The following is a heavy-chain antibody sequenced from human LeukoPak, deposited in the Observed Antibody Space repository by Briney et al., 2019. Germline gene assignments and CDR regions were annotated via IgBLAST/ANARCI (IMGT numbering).Heavy chain of an antibody. V-gene: IGHV3-30*18. D-gene: IGHD4-11*01. CDR3: AKSKSPYPMDYIFDF. Sequence: GGSLRLSCAASGFSFSSYGMHWVRQAPGKGLEWVAVISNDGSIIKYGDSVKGRFTISRDNSKNTLYVQMNSLRTDDAAVYYCAKSKSPYPMDYIFDFWGQGTLVTVPS. J-gene: IGHJ4*02. CDR2: ISNDGSII. CDR1: GFSFSSYG.